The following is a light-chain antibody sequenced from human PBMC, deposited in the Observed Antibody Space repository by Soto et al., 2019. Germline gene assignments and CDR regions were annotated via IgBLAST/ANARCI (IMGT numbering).Light chain of an antibody. CDR2: FNYDGSH. J-gene: IGLJ2*01. Sequence: QAVVTQSPSASASLGASVKLTCTLSSGHSNYAIAWHQQQPEKGPRFLMKFNYDGSHTKGDGIPDRFSGSSSGAERYLTISSLQSEDEADYYCQPWVAGIPVFGGGTKLTVL. CDR1: SGHSNYA. V-gene: IGLV4-69*01. CDR3: QPWVAGIPV.